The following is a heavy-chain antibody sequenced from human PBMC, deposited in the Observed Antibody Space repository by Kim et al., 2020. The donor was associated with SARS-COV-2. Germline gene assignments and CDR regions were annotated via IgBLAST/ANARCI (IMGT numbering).Heavy chain of an antibody. D-gene: IGHD3-3*01. CDR3: AREGVDDGMDV. Sequence: NYHPSLKSQFTISVDTYKNQFSQELSSVTAADTAVYYCAREGVDDGMDVWGQGTTVTVSS. V-gene: IGHV4-39*02. J-gene: IGHJ6*02.